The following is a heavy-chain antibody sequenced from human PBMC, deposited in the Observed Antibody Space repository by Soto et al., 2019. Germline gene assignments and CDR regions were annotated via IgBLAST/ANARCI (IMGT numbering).Heavy chain of an antibody. CDR2: VDHRGST. CDR1: GESFSGYY. J-gene: IGHJ6*02. V-gene: IGHV4-34*02. Sequence: QVHLQQRGAGLLKPSETLSLNCVVSGESFSGYYWSWIRQTRGMGREWIGEVDHRGSTTYNPSLKNRASISIDSSKNLFSLELTSVTAADTALYFCARYEYGNSLYGVDVWGQGTRVTVSS. CDR3: ARYEYGNSLYGVDV. D-gene: IGHD1-7*01.